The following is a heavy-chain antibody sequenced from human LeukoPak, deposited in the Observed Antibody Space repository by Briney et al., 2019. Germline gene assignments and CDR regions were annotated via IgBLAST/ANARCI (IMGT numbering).Heavy chain of an antibody. J-gene: IGHJ6*02. CDR1: GGTFSSYA. Sequence: ASVKVSCKASGGTFSSYAISWVRQAPGQGLEWMGWMNPNSGNTGYAQKFQGRVIMTRNTSISTAYMELSSLRSEDTAVYYCARGTRHHYYYYGMDVWGQGTTVTVSS. CDR3: ARGTRHHYYYYGMDV. V-gene: IGHV1-8*02. CDR2: MNPNSGNT.